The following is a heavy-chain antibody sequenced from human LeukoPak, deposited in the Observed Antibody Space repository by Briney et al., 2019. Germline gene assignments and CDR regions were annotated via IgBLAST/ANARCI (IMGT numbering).Heavy chain of an antibody. Sequence: GGSLRLSCAASGFTFSSYAMSWVRQAPGKGLEWVSAISGSGGSTYYADSVKGRFTISRDNSKNTLYLQMNGLRAEDTAVYYCASDREYSGYDRDYWGQGTLVTVSS. V-gene: IGHV3-23*01. CDR1: GFTFSSYA. CDR2: ISGSGGST. J-gene: IGHJ4*02. CDR3: ASDREYSGYDRDY. D-gene: IGHD5-12*01.